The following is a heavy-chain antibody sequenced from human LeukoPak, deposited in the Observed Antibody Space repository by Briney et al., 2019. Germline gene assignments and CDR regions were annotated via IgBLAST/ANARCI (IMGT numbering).Heavy chain of an antibody. V-gene: IGHV3-30-3*01. CDR3: ARVDPKLLAAAGLLGAFDI. J-gene: IGHJ3*02. Sequence: PGRSLRLSCAASGFTFSSYAMHWVRQAPGKGLEWVAVISYDGSNKYYADSVRGRFTISRDNSKNTLYLQMNSLRAEDTAVYYCARVDPKLLAAAGLLGAFDIWGQGTMVTVSS. D-gene: IGHD6-13*01. CDR1: GFTFSSYA. CDR2: ISYDGSNK.